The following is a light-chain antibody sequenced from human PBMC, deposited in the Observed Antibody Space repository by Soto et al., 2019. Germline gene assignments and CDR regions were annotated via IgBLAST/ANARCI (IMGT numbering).Light chain of an antibody. CDR1: SSDVGGYNY. V-gene: IGLV2-11*01. Sequence: QPVVTQPRSVSGSPGQSVTISCTGTSSDVGGYNYVSWYQQHPGKAPKLMIYDVSKRPSGVPDRFSGSKSGNTASLTISGLQAEDEADYYCCSYAGSYTHVVFGGGTKLTVL. CDR3: CSYAGSYTHVV. CDR2: DVS. J-gene: IGLJ2*01.